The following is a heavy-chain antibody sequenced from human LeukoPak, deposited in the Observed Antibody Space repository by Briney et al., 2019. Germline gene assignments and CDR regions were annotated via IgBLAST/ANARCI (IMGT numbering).Heavy chain of an antibody. Sequence: SETLSLTCTVSGGSISSYYWSWIRQPPGKGLEWIGYIYYSGSTNYNPSLKSRVTISVDTSKNQFSLKLSSVTAADTAVYYCARWVLPYYFDYWGQGTLVTVS. CDR2: IYYSGST. V-gene: IGHV4-59*01. J-gene: IGHJ4*02. CDR1: GGSISSYY. CDR3: ARWVLPYYFDY.